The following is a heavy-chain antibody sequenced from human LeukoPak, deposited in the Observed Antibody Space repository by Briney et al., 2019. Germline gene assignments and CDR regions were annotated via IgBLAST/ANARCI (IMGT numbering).Heavy chain of an antibody. D-gene: IGHD2-2*01. V-gene: IGHV3-23*01. CDR2: ISGSGGST. CDR1: GFTFSSYA. CDR3: ANSVVVPAATLLDY. J-gene: IGHJ4*02. Sequence: GGSLRLSCAASGFTFSSYAMSWVRQAPGKGLEWVSVISGSGGSTYYADSVKGRFTISRDNSKNTLYLQMNSLRAEDTAVYYCANSVVVPAATLLDYWGQGTLVTVSS.